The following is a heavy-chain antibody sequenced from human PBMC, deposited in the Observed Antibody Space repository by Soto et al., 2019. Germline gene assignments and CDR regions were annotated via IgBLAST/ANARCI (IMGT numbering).Heavy chain of an antibody. Sequence: KLGGSLRLSCAASGFTFSGYSMNWVRQAPGKGLEWVSSISSSSSYIYYADSVKGRFTISRDNAKNPLYLQINSLRAEDTAVYYCAKPAVTGTFDYWGQGTLVTVSS. CDR1: GFTFSGYS. CDR3: AKPAVTGTFDY. J-gene: IGHJ4*02. CDR2: ISSSSSYI. V-gene: IGHV3-21*04. D-gene: IGHD4-4*01.